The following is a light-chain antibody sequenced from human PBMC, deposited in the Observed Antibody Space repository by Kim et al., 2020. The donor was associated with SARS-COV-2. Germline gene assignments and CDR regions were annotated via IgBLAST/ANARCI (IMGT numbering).Light chain of an antibody. V-gene: IGKV3-20*01. CDR1: QSVSSSY. CDR2: GAS. Sequence: EIVLTQSPGTLSLSPGERATLSRRASQSVSSSYLAWYQQKPGQAPRLLIYGASSRATGIPDRFSGSGSGTDFTLTISRLEPEDFAVYYCQQYGSSYTFGQGTKLEI. CDR3: QQYGSSYT. J-gene: IGKJ2*01.